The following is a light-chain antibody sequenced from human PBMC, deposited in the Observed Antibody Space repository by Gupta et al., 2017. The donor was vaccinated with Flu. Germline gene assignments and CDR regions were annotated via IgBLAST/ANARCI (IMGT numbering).Light chain of an antibody. CDR2: EGT. J-gene: IGLJ3*02. CDR1: SDDVGGYDY. V-gene: IGLV2-8*01. CDR3: SSYTDSNTVV. Sequence: QSALPQPPSASGSPGQSVTISCTGTSDDVGGYDYVSWYLQHPGKAPRLIIYEGTKRPSGVPDRCSGSKSDNTASLTVSGRQAEDEGDYYCSSYTDSNTVVFGGGTRLTVL.